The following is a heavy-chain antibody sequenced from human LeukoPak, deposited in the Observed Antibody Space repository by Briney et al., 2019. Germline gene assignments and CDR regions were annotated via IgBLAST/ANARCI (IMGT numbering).Heavy chain of an antibody. CDR1: GFTVRNTY. CDR2: IYSGGGT. V-gene: IGHV3-66*01. J-gene: IGHJ4*02. Sequence: PGGSLRLSCAASGFTVRNTYMNWVRQAPGKGLEWVSVIYSGGGTYYADSVKGRFTISRDNSKNTLYLQMNSLRAEDTAVYYCVRDDRRYGDYGYFDYWGQGTLVTVSP. D-gene: IGHD4-17*01. CDR3: VRDDRRYGDYGYFDY.